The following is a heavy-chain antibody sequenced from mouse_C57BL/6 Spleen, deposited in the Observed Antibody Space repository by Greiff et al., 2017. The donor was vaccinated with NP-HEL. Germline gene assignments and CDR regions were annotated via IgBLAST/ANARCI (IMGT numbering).Heavy chain of an antibody. D-gene: IGHD2-4*01. CDR3: ARANYDYRYDCDY. Sequence: VQLQQSGAELVKPGASVKMSCKASGYTFTSYWITWVKQRPGQGLEWIGDIYPGSGSTNYNEKFKSKATLTVDTSSSTAYMQLSSLTSEDSAVYFCARANYDYRYDCDYWGQGTTLTVAS. J-gene: IGHJ2*01. V-gene: IGHV1-55*01. CDR1: GYTFTSYW. CDR2: IYPGSGST.